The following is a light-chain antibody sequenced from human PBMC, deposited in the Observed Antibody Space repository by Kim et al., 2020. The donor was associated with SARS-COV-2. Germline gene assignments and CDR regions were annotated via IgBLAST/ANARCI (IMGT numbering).Light chain of an antibody. J-gene: IGKJ4*01. Sequence: VSPGERATLSCRASQSFSRNLAWYQQKPGQAPRLLISGASTRATGIPDRFSGSGSGTDFTLTISRLEPEDFAVYYCQQYVTSPLTFGGGTKVDIK. V-gene: IGKV3-20*01. CDR2: GAS. CDR3: QQYVTSPLT. CDR1: QSFSRN.